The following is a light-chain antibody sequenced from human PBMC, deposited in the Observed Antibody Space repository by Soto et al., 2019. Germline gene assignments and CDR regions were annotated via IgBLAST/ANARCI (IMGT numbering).Light chain of an antibody. V-gene: IGLV2-23*01. Sequence: QSALTQPASVSGSPEQSITISCTGTSSDVGAYNLVSWYQQHPGKAPRLIIYEGSKRPSGISQRFSGSKSDNTASLTISGLRAEDEAHYHCCSYAGSRTFVFGGGTKLTVL. CDR1: SSDVGAYNL. CDR3: CSYAGSRTFV. CDR2: EGS. J-gene: IGLJ3*02.